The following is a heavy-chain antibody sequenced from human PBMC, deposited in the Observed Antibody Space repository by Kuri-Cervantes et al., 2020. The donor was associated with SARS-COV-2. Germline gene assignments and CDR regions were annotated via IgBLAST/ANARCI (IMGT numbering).Heavy chain of an antibody. J-gene: IGHJ6*02. D-gene: IGHD3-22*01. CDR3: ARGGGDSSGYFSYYYGMDV. CDR2: ISYDGSNK. CDR1: GFTFSSYA. V-gene: IGHV3-30-3*01. Sequence: LSLTCAASGFTFSSYAMHWVRQAPGKGLEWVAVISYDGSNKYYADSVKGRFTISRDNSKNTLYLQMNSLRAEDTAVYYCARGGGDSSGYFSYYYGMDVWGQGTTVTVSS.